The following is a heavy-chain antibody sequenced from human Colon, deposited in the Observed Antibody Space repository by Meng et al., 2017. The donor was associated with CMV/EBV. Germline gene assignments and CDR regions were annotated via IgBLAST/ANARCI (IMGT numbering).Heavy chain of an antibody. J-gene: IGHJ6*02. CDR2: IIPMFGIP. Sequence: SVKVSCKASGVTFSKTVFTWERQAPGQGLEWMGRIIPMFGIPNYAQKFQGRVTITADQSTSIAYMVLRSLRSEDTAVYYCARVSRPYCGGDCYLNPAGMDVWGQGTTVTVSS. D-gene: IGHD2-21*02. V-gene: IGHV1-69*04. CDR1: GVTFSKTV. CDR3: ARVSRPYCGGDCYLNPAGMDV.